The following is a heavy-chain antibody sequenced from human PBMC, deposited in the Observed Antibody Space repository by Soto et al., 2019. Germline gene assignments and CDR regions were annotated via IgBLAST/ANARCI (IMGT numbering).Heavy chain of an antibody. CDR2: IYHSGSS. CDR1: GGSISSSNW. D-gene: IGHD3-3*01. CDR3: ARSKGRGLRFLEWSYYFDY. J-gene: IGHJ4*02. V-gene: IGHV4-4*02. Sequence: SETLSLTCAVSGGSISSSNWWRWVRQPPGKGREWMGEIYHSGSSNYNPAIRSRVTISVDKSKNQFSLKLSSVTAADTAVYYCARSKGRGLRFLEWSYYFDYWGQGTLVTVSS.